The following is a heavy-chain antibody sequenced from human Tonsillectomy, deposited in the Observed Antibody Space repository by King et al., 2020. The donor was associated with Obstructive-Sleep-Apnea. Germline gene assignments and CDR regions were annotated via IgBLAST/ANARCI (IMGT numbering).Heavy chain of an antibody. CDR3: ARNGPYSYYYMAV. D-gene: IGHD2-8*01. CDR1: GGSISSNY. Sequence: VQLQESGPGLVKPSETLSLTCTVSGGSISSNYWSWIRQPPGKGLEWIGYIYYTGSTNYNPSLKSRVTISVDTSKNQFSLKLGSVTAADTAVYYCARNGPYSYYYMAVWGQGTTVTVSS. CDR2: IYYTGST. J-gene: IGHJ6*02. V-gene: IGHV4-59*01.